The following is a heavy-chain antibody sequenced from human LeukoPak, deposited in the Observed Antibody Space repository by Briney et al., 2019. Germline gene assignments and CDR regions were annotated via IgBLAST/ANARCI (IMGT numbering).Heavy chain of an antibody. V-gene: IGHV5-51*01. CDR1: GYTFTSYG. CDR2: IYPGDSDT. CDR3: AGGGYSSTWSLN. Sequence: ASVKVSCKASGYTFTSYGISWVRQMPGKGLEWMGIIYPGDSDTRYSPSFQGQVTISADKSINTAYLQWSSLKASDTAMYYCAGGGYSSTWSLNWGQGTLVTVSS. J-gene: IGHJ4*02. D-gene: IGHD6-13*01.